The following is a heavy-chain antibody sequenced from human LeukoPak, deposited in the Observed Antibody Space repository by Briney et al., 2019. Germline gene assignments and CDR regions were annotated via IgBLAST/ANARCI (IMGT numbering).Heavy chain of an antibody. CDR1: GFTFSSYG. V-gene: IGHV3-33*01. D-gene: IGHD6-19*01. Sequence: GGSLRLSCAASGFTFSSYGMHWVRQAPGKGLERVAVIWYDGSNKYYADSVKGRFTISRDNSKNTLYLQMNSLRAEDTAVYYCARDDSGWYVQYYFDYWGQGTLVTVSS. CDR2: IWYDGSNK. CDR3: ARDDSGWYVQYYFDY. J-gene: IGHJ4*02.